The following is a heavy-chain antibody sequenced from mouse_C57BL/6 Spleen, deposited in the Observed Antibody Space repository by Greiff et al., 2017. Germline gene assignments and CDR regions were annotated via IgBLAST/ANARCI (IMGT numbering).Heavy chain of an antibody. CDR3: ARNDGDRYYYAMDY. D-gene: IGHD2-13*01. J-gene: IGHJ4*01. Sequence: QVQLQQPGAELVMPGASVKLSCKASGYTFTSYWMHWVKQRPGQGLEWIGEIDPSDSYTNYNQKFKGKSTLTVDKSSSTAYMQLSSLTSEDSAVYYCARNDGDRYYYAMDYWGQGTSVTVSS. CDR2: IDPSDSYT. CDR1: GYTFTSYW. V-gene: IGHV1-69*01.